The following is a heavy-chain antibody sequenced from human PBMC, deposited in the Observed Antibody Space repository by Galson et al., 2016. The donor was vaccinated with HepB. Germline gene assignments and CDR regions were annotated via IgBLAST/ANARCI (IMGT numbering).Heavy chain of an antibody. Sequence: SETLSLTCTVSSGSISDYYWTWIRQPPGRTLEWLGYISRSGITNYNPSLRSRLTMSIDTSSYQVSLTMNSVTAADTAVYYCVATPVATAAIAHFDFWGQGTLVTVSS. CDR1: SGSISDYY. CDR2: ISRSGIT. V-gene: IGHV4-59*01. CDR3: VATPVATAAIAHFDF. J-gene: IGHJ4*02. D-gene: IGHD5-24*01.